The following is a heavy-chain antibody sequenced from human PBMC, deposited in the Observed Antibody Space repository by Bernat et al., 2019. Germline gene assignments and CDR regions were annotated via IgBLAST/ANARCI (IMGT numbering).Heavy chain of an antibody. Sequence: QVQLVQSGAEVKKPGSSVKVSCKASGGPFSSYAISWVRQAPGQGLEWMGGIIPIFGTANYAQKFQGSVTITAGESTSTAYMALSSLRSEDTAVYYCASQEIAGAASDAFDIWGEGTMVTVSS. D-gene: IGHD6-19*01. V-gene: IGHV1-69*01. CDR1: GGPFSSYA. CDR3: ASQEIAGAASDAFDI. J-gene: IGHJ3*02. CDR2: IIPIFGTA.